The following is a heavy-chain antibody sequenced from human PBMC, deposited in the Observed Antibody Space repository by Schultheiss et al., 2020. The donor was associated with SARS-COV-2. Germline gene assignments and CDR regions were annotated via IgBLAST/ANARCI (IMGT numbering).Heavy chain of an antibody. J-gene: IGHJ6*03. Sequence: GGSLRLSCAASGFTFDDYGMSWVRQVPGKGLEWVSGINWNGGGTGYADSVKGRFTISRDNAKNSLYLQMNSLRAEDTAVYYCARVLYCSSTSCSTPYYYYYMDVWGKGTTVTVS. CDR1: GFTFDDYG. D-gene: IGHD2-2*01. CDR2: INWNGGGT. CDR3: ARVLYCSSTSCSTPYYYYYMDV. V-gene: IGHV3-20*04.